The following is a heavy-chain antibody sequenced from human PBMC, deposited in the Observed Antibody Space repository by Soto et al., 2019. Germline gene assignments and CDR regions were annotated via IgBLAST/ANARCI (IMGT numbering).Heavy chain of an antibody. CDR1: GFSLTKPRMG. CDR2: VFSNDEK. CDR3: ARMAATGLYYGMDV. D-gene: IGHD1-1*01. V-gene: IGHV2-26*01. Sequence: QVTLKESGPVLVRPTETLTLTCTVSGFSLTKPRMGVSWIRQPPGKALEWLAHVFSNDEKSYTTSLKTRLTIFKDTSKSQVVLTLTNLDPVDTATYYCARMAATGLYYGMDVWGQRTTVTVSS. J-gene: IGHJ6*02.